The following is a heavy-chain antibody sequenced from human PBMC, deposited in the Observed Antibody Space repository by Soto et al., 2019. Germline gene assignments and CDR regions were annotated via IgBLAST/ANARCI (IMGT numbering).Heavy chain of an antibody. CDR3: ARLASGWQYYYFDF. CDR1: GGSISSYY. V-gene: IGHV4-59*12. CDR2: INYSGST. D-gene: IGHD6-19*01. Sequence: SETLSLTCTVSGGSISSYYWSWIRQPPGKGLEWIGEINYSGSTNYNPSLTRRATLSVDTSKNQVSLKLTSVTAADTVVYYCARLASGWQYYYFDFWGRGTPVTVSS. J-gene: IGHJ2*01.